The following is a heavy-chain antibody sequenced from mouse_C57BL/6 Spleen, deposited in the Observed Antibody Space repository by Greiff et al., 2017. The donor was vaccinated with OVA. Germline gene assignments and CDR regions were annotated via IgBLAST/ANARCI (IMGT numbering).Heavy chain of an antibody. D-gene: IGHD1-1*01. CDR2: IDPSESYT. J-gene: IGHJ2*01. CDR1: GYTFTSYW. V-gene: IGHV1-50*01. Sequence: QVQLQQPGAELVKPGASVKLSCKASGYTFTSYWMQWVKQRPGQGLEWIGEIDPSESYTNYNQKFKGKATLTVDTSSSTAYMQLSSLTSEDSAVYYCARTTGLDYWGQGTTLTVSS. CDR3: ARTTGLDY.